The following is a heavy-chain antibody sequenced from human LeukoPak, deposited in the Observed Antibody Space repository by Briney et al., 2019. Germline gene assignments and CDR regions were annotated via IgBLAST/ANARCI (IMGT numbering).Heavy chain of an antibody. D-gene: IGHD6-19*01. CDR2: IYYSGST. Sequence: SETLSLTCTVSGGSISSYYWSWIRQPPGKGLEWIGYIYYSGSTNYNPSLKSRVTISVDTSKNQFSLKLSSVTAADTAVYYCARHHVGWYGFDYWGQGTLVTVSS. CDR1: GGSISSYY. CDR3: ARHHVGWYGFDY. J-gene: IGHJ4*02. V-gene: IGHV4-59*01.